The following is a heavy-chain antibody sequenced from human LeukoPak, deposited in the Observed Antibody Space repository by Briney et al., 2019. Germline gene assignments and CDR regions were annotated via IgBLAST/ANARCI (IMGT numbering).Heavy chain of an antibody. J-gene: IGHJ6*03. CDR2: IIDIFGTA. V-gene: IGHV1-69*13. Sequence: SLRLSCTASGVTFSSYAISWVRQAPGQGLEWMGGIIDIFGTAYYAQKFQGRVTITADESTSTAYMELSSLRYEDTAVYYCARVIGVVAADYYYCMDVWGKGTTVTVSS. D-gene: IGHD2-15*01. CDR1: GVTFSSYA. CDR3: ARVIGVVAADYYYCMDV.